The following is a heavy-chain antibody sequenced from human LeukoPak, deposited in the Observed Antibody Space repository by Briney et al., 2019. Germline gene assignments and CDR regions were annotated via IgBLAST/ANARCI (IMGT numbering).Heavy chain of an antibody. V-gene: IGHV3-7*01. D-gene: IGHD3-3*01. CDR2: IKQDGSEK. CDR1: GFTFSSYW. Sequence: GGSLRLSCAASGFTFSSYWMSWVRQAPGKGLEWVANIKQDGSEKYYVDSVKGRFTISRDNAKNSLYLQMNSLRAEDTAVYYCARASYDFWSGYFNYYYYGMGVWGQGTTVTVSS. J-gene: IGHJ6*02. CDR3: ARASYDFWSGYFNYYYYGMGV.